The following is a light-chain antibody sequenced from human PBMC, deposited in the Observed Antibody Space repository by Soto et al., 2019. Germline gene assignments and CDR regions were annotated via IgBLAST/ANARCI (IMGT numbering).Light chain of an antibody. CDR1: QSVSSN. Sequence: EIVMTQSPATLSVSPGERAALSCRASQSVSSNFAWYQQKPGQAPRLLIYGASTRATGIPARFSGSGSGIEFTLTISSLQSEDFAVYYCQQYNNWPYTFGQGTKLEI. J-gene: IGKJ2*01. V-gene: IGKV3-15*01. CDR3: QQYNNWPYT. CDR2: GAS.